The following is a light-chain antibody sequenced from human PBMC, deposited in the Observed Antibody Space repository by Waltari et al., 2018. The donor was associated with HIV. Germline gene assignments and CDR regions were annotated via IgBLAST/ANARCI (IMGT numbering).Light chain of an antibody. CDR3: QSYDSDLSGWV. V-gene: IGLV1-40*01. CDR2: GNR. Sequence: QSVLTQPPSVSGAPGQRVTISCTGSSSNIGAGYDVHWYQQFPGSAPKLLIYGNRHRPSGIPDLFSVSKSAASASLAVTGSQADDEADYYCQSYDSDLSGWVFGGGTKLPV. J-gene: IGLJ3*02. CDR1: SSNIGAGYD.